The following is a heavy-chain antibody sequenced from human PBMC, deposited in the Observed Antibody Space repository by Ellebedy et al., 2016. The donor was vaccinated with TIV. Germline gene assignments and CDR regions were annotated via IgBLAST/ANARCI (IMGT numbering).Heavy chain of an antibody. V-gene: IGHV3-23*01. CDR3: AREQWLSTSHDAYDI. CDR2: IRGSGATT. J-gene: IGHJ3*02. Sequence: GESLKISCVGSGFAFSSYAMSWVRQAPGKGLEWVSGIRGSGATTYYADSVKGRFSVSRDNSKNTLFLQMNSLRGYDKAVYFCAREQWLSTSHDAYDIWGQGTMVTVSS. CDR1: GFAFSSYA. D-gene: IGHD6-19*01.